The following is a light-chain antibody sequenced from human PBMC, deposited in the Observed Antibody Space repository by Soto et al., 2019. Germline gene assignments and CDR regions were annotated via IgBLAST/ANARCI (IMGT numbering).Light chain of an antibody. V-gene: IGKV1-5*01. CDR3: QRYNTYSRT. J-gene: IGKJ1*01. CDR2: DAS. Sequence: DIQMTQSPSTLSASVGDRVTITCRASQSISRYLAWYQQKPGKAPKLLIYDASTLEGGVPSRFSGSGSGTEFTLTISRLQPDDFATYYCQRYNTYSRTFGQGTKVEIK. CDR1: QSISRY.